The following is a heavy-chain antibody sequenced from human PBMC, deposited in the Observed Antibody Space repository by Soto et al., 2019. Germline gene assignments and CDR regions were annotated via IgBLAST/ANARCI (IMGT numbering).Heavy chain of an antibody. J-gene: IGHJ2*01. CDR1: GGSISSYY. Sequence: QVQLQESGPGLVKPSETLSLTCTVSGGSISSYYWSWIRQPPGKGLEWIGYIYYSGSTNYNPSLKSRVTITVDTSNNQFSRKLSSVPAADAAVYSCASRGDYAQLVRGWYFGLWGRGTLVTVSS. V-gene: IGHV4-59*01. D-gene: IGHD4-17*01. CDR3: ASRGDYAQLVRGWYFGL. CDR2: IYYSGST.